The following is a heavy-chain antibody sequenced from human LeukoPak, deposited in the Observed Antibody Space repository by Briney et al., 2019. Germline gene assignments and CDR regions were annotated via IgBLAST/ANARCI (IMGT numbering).Heavy chain of an antibody. CDR2: IYSGGST. D-gene: IGHD6-6*01. V-gene: IGHV3-66*02. J-gene: IGHJ6*03. CDR3: AGGEDSSSSSYYHYMDV. Sequence: GGSLRLSCAASGFTVSSNYMSWVRQAPGKGLEWVSVIYSGGSTYYADSVKGRFTISRDNSKNTLYLQMNSLRAEDTAVYYCAGGEDSSSSSYYHYMDVWGKGTTVTVSS. CDR1: GFTVSSNY.